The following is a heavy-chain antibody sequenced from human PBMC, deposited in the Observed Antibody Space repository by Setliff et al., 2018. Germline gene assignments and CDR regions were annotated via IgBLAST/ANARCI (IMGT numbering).Heavy chain of an antibody. V-gene: IGHV3-74*01. D-gene: IGHD2-15*01. CDR3: ARDVAPPNDIRFDP. CDR2: LNGDGSTT. J-gene: IGHJ5*02. CDR1: GFTFNSYW. Sequence: VGSLRLSCAASGFTFNSYWMNWVRQAPGKGLVWVSRLNGDGSTTNYADSVKGRFTISRDNAKNTLYLQMNSLRAEDTAVYYCARDVAPPNDIRFDPWGQGTLVTVSS.